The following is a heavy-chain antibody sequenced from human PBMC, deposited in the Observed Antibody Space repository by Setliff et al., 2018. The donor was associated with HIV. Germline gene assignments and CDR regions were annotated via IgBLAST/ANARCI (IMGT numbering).Heavy chain of an antibody. CDR2: IYNSAST. V-gene: IGHV4-59*12. J-gene: IGHJ5*02. CDR1: GDPISTDY. Sequence: LSLPCTVSGDPISTDYWTWIRQPPGKGLEWIGCIYNSASTSYNPSLKSRVTISVDTSKNQFSLKLTSVTAADTAVYYCARDRHSSGLGSYGPWGPGTLVTVSS. D-gene: IGHD3-10*01. CDR3: ARDRHSSGLGSYGP.